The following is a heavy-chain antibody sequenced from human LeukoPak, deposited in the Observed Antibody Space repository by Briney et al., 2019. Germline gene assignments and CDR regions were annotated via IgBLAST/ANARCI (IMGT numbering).Heavy chain of an antibody. J-gene: IGHJ4*02. CDR2: IYYSGST. V-gene: IGHV4-59*01. D-gene: IGHD6-6*01. CDR1: GGSFSGYY. Sequence: PSETLSLTCAVYGGSFSGYYWSWIRQPPGKGLEWIGYIYYSGSTNYNPSLKSRVTISVDTSKNQFSLKLSSVTAADTAVYYCARAGAAARSLDYWGQGTLVTVSS. CDR3: ARAGAAARSLDY.